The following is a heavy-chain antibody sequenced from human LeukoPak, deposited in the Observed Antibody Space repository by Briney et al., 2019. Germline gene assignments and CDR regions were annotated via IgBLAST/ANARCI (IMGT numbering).Heavy chain of an antibody. CDR2: IWFDGSDK. CDR1: GFTFSSYG. V-gene: IGHV3-33*01. Sequence: GGSLRLSCAASGFTFSSYGMHWVHQAPGKGLEWVAVIWFDGSDKYYADSVKGRFTISRDSSKNTLYLQMNSLRADDTAVYYCARRSGSHFDSWGQGTLVTVSS. J-gene: IGHJ4*02. D-gene: IGHD1-26*01. CDR3: ARRSGSHFDS.